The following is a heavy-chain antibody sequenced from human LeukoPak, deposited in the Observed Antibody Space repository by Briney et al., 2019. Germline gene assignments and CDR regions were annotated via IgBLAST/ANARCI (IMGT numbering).Heavy chain of an antibody. CDR2: ISGSGGST. CDR3: ARRRRGYSYGFGDAFDI. J-gene: IGHJ3*02. D-gene: IGHD5-18*01. CDR1: GFTFSSYA. V-gene: IGHV3-23*01. Sequence: PGGSLRLSCAASGFTFSSYAMSCVRQAPGKGLEWVSAISGSGGSTYYADSVKGRFTISRDNSKNTLYLQMNSLRAEDTAVYYCARRRRGYSYGFGDAFDIWGQGTMVTVSS.